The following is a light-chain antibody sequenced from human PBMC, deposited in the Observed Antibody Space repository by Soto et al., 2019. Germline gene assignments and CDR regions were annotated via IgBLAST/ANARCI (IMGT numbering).Light chain of an antibody. V-gene: IGKV1-33*01. CDR1: RDIDKF. J-gene: IGKJ5*01. CDR2: DAS. CDR3: QQYDDLPIT. Sequence: DIQMTQSPSSLSASVGDRVTITCLASRDIDKFLNWYQQKPGKAPKLLIDDASNLATGVPSRFSGSGSGTHFTFTISSLQPEDVATYYCQQYDDLPITFGQGTRLQIK.